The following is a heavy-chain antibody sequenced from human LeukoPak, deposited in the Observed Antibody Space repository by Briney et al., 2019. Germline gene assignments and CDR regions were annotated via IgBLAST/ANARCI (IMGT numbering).Heavy chain of an antibody. CDR3: ARIIGISGTYPTDY. V-gene: IGHV3-21*06. CDR2: ISSTSTYI. D-gene: IGHD1-26*01. J-gene: IGHJ4*02. Sequence: PGGSLGLSCAASGFTFSSYSMNWVRQAPGKGLEWVSSISSTSTYIYYADSIKGRFIISRDNARNSLYFEMNSLRADDTAVYYCARIIGISGTYPTDYWGQGTLVTVSS. CDR1: GFTFSSYS.